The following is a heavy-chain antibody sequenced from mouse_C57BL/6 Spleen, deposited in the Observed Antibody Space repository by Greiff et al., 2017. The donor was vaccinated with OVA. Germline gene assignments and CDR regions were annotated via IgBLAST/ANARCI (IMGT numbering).Heavy chain of an antibody. CDR3: AREDYFDYPGWLAY. D-gene: IGHD2-4*01. Sequence: ESGPGLMKPSQSLSLTCSVTGYSITSGYYWNWIRQFPGNKLEWMGYIRYDGSTNYNPSFKNRISITRDTSKKQFFLKLNTVTTEDTATYYCAREDYFDYPGWLAYWGQGTLVTVSA. CDR1: GYSITSGYY. J-gene: IGHJ3*01. V-gene: IGHV3-6*01. CDR2: IRYDGST.